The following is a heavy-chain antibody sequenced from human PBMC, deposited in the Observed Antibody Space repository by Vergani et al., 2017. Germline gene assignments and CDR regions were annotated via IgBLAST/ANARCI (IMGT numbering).Heavy chain of an antibody. CDR3: AIVTDYYDSSGYYLDY. V-gene: IGHV1-18*01. CDR1: NYTFRSFG. J-gene: IGHJ4*02. Sequence: QSQLVQSGAEVRKPGASLKVSCKSFNYTFRSFGITWVRQAPGQGLEWMGWISGFSGDTNYAQKFQDRVTMTTDTSTATAYMELRNLRSDDTAVYYCAIVTDYYDSSGYYLDYWGQGTLVTVSS. D-gene: IGHD3-22*01. CDR2: ISGFSGDT.